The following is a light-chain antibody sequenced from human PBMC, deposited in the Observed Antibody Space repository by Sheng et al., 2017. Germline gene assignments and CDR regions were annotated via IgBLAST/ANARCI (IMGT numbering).Light chain of an antibody. V-gene: IGKV1-NL1*01. CDR3: LQYYTSPRS. J-gene: IGKJ1*01. CDR1: LGISNS. Sequence: DIQMTQSPSSLSASVGDRVTITCRASLGISNSLAWYQQKPGKXPKLLVYAASILESGVPSRFRGSVSGTEYTLTISSLQPEDFTTYYCLQYYTSPRSFGPGTKVEIK. CDR2: AAS.